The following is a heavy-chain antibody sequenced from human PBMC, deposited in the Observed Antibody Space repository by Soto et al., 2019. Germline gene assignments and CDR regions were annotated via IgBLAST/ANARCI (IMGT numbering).Heavy chain of an antibody. CDR2: IKQDAIDY. D-gene: IGHD3-22*01. V-gene: IGHV3-7*01. J-gene: IGHJ6*03. Sequence: EVLLVESGGGLVQPGGSLRLSCAASGFSFSTYWMSWVRLAPGTGLEWVATIKQDAIDYYHADSVKGRFAISRDNAENSLYLQMTSLRPDDTAVYYCVRGRDRSHCPYYIDVWGTGTTVTVSS. CDR1: GFSFSTYW. CDR3: VRGRDRSHCPYYIDV.